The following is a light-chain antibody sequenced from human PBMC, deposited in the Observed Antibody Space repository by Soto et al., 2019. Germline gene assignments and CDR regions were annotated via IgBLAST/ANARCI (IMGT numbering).Light chain of an antibody. CDR3: QQYGTSTGT. Sequence: EVVLTQSPGTLSLSPGARATLSCRASQRINDNYLAWYQQKPGQAPRLLIYGASIRGTGIPDRFSGSGSGTDFTLTISRLEPEDFAVYYCQQYGTSTGTFGQGTKVEIK. CDR1: QRINDNY. V-gene: IGKV3-20*01. CDR2: GAS. J-gene: IGKJ1*01.